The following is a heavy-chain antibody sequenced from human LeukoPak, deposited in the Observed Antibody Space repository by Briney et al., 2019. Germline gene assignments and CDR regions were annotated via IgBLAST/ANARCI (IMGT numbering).Heavy chain of an antibody. V-gene: IGHV1-69*13. Sequence: SVKVSCKSSGGTFISYAISWVRQAPGQGLEWMGGIIPLVGTTDYAQKFQGRVTITADESTATAYMNLISLRSEDTAVYYCARESVRDGSNFGIGFYYGMDVWGQGTTVTVSS. D-gene: IGHD5-24*01. J-gene: IGHJ6*02. CDR1: GGTFISYA. CDR2: IIPLVGTT. CDR3: ARESVRDGSNFGIGFYYGMDV.